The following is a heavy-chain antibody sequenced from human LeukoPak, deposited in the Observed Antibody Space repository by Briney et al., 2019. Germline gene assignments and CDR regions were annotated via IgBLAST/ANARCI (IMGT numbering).Heavy chain of an antibody. V-gene: IGHV1-46*01. CDR3: ARDAEELLRYFDWLLYGQDYFDY. D-gene: IGHD3-9*01. CDR1: GYTFTSYY. J-gene: IGHJ4*02. CDR2: INPSGGST. Sequence: ASVKVSCKASGYTFTSYYMHWVRQAPGQGLEWMGIINPSGGSTSYAQKFQGRVTMTRDMSTSTVYMELSSLRSEDTAVYYCARDAEELLRYFDWLLYGQDYFDYWGQGTLVTVSS.